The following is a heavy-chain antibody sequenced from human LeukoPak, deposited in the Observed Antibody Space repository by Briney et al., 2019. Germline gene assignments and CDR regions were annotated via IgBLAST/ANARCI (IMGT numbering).Heavy chain of an antibody. V-gene: IGHV3-23*01. J-gene: IGHJ4*02. CDR3: ARVRVVTALGYFDY. CDR2: ISGSDGST. Sequence: GGSLRLSCAASGFTFSSYAMSWVRQAPGKGLEWVSGISGSDGSTNYADSVKGRFTISRDNAKNSLYLQMNSLRAEDTAVYYCARVRVVTALGYFDYWGQGTLVTVSS. CDR1: GFTFSSYA. D-gene: IGHD2-21*02.